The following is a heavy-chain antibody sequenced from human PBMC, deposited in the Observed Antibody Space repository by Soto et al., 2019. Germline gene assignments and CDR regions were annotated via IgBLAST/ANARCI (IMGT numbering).Heavy chain of an antibody. J-gene: IGHJ6*02. V-gene: IGHV1-46*01. CDR1: GYTFTSFY. Sequence: QMQLVQSGAEVKRPGASVRGSCKSSGYTFTSFYLHWVRQAPGQGLEWMGIINPSGGITNFAQRFQGTVTMTRDRSTNTHYMELSSLKSDDTAVYYCASSPAFSSSWYGIPPDPSHGMDVWGQGTTVTFS. CDR3: ASSPAFSSSWYGIPPDPSHGMDV. D-gene: IGHD6-13*01. CDR2: INPSGGIT.